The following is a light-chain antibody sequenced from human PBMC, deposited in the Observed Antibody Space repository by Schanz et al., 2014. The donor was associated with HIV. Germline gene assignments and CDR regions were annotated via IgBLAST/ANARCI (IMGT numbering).Light chain of an antibody. CDR2: DVS. V-gene: IGLV2-14*03. CDR3: SSYAGTNNLWL. Sequence: QSALTQPASVSGSPGQSISISCTGTSGDVGSYNYVSWYQQHPGKAPKLMIYDVSNRPSGVSSRFSGSKSGNTASLTVSGLQAEDEADYYCSSYAGTNNLWLFGGGTKLTVL. CDR1: SGDVGSYNY. J-gene: IGLJ3*02.